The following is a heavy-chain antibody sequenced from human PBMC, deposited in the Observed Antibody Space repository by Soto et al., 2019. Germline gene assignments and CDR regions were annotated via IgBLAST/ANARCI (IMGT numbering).Heavy chain of an antibody. CDR2: IYYSGST. V-gene: IGHV4-39*01. CDR3: ARHYSSGSSNWFDP. CDR1: GGSINSSSYF. D-gene: IGHD6-19*01. Sequence: PSETLSLTCIVPGGSINSSSYFWGWVRQPPGKGLEWIGSIYYSGSTYYNPSLRSRVTISVDTSKNQFSLKLSSVTAADTAVFYCARHYSSGSSNWFDPWGQGTLVTVSS. J-gene: IGHJ5*02.